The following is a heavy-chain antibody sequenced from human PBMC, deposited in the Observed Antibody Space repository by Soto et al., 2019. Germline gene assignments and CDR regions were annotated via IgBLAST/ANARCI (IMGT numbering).Heavy chain of an antibody. Sequence: QVQLVQSGAEVKKPGASVRVSCKTSGYTFNDYYIHWVRQAPGRGLEWMGWINPKSGGTNSAQTFQGRVTMTRDTSITTAYMVLRGLRSDDKAVYYCVRGLEGDRGYWGQGTLVTVSS. V-gene: IGHV1-2*02. J-gene: IGHJ4*02. CDR1: GYTFNDYY. CDR3: VRGLEGDRGY. D-gene: IGHD3-22*01. CDR2: INPKSGGT.